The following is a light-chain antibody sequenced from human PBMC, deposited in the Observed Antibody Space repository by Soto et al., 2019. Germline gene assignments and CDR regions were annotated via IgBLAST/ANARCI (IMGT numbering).Light chain of an antibody. Sequence: DIQMTQSPSSLSASVGDRVTITCRPSQRISSYLNWYHQKPGRTPELLIHGASRLQSGVPARFSGSGSGTDFTLSINSLQPEDFATYYCQQAYSFPLTFGQGTRLEIK. CDR2: GAS. J-gene: IGKJ5*01. CDR1: QRISSY. CDR3: QQAYSFPLT. V-gene: IGKV1-39*01.